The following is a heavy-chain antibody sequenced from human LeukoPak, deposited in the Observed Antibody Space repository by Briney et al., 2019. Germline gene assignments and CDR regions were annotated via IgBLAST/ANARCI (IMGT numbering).Heavy chain of an antibody. CDR1: GGSFSGYY. V-gene: IGHV4-34*01. J-gene: IGHJ6*02. Sequence: SETLSLTCVVYGGSFSGYYWSWIRQPPGKGLEWVGEINHSGSTNYNLSLKSRVTISVDTSKNQFSLKLSSVTAADTAVYYCARFQWLLYYYYGMDVWGQGTTVTVSS. CDR3: ARFQWLLYYYYGMDV. CDR2: INHSGST. D-gene: IGHD6-19*01.